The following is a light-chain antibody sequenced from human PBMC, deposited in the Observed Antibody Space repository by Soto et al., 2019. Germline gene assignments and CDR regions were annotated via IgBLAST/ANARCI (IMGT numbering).Light chain of an antibody. J-gene: IGLJ1*01. CDR2: RNN. Sequence: QSVLTQPPSASGTPWQRVTISCSGSSSNIGSNYVYWYQQLPGTAPKLLIYRNNQRPSGVPDRFSGSKSGTSASLAISGLRSEDEADYYCAAWDDSLSGRGVFGTGTKLTVL. CDR1: SSNIGSNY. V-gene: IGLV1-47*01. CDR3: AAWDDSLSGRGV.